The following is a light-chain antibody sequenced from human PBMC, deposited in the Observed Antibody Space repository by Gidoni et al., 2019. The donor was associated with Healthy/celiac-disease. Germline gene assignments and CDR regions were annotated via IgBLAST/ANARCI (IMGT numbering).Light chain of an antibody. CDR3: QQYYSIPVT. Sequence: DIVMTQSPDSLAVSLGERATINCKSSPSVLYSSNNMNYLAWYQQKPGQPPKLLIYWASTRESGVPDRFSGSGSGTDFTLTISSLQAEDVAVYYFQQYYSIPVTFGQGTKLEIK. CDR1: PSVLYSSNNMNY. J-gene: IGKJ2*01. CDR2: WAS. V-gene: IGKV4-1*01.